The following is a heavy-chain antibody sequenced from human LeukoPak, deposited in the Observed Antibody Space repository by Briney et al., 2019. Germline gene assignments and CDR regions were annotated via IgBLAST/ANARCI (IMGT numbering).Heavy chain of an antibody. CDR2: INTNTGNP. Sequence: ASVKVSCKASGYTFTSCAMNWVRQAPGQGLEWMGWINTNTGNPTYAQGFTGRFVFSLDTSVSTAYLQISSLKAEDTAVYYCARAPGSSWYYYYGMDVWGQGTTVTVSS. CDR3: ARAPGSSWYYYYGMDV. V-gene: IGHV7-4-1*02. D-gene: IGHD6-13*01. CDR1: GYTFTSCA. J-gene: IGHJ6*02.